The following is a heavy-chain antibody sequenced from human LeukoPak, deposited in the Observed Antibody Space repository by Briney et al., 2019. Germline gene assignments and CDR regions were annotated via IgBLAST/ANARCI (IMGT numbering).Heavy chain of an antibody. J-gene: IGHJ4*02. V-gene: IGHV1-69*13. D-gene: IGHD1-26*01. CDR3: AREAGAPARYYFDY. CDR1: GGAFSSYA. Sequence: GASVKVSCKASGGAFSSYAINWVRQAPGQGPEWMGGITPILGTTNYAQKFQGRVTITADESTSTAYMELTSLRSEDTAVYYCAREAGAPARYYFDYWGQGTLVTVSS. CDR2: ITPILGTT.